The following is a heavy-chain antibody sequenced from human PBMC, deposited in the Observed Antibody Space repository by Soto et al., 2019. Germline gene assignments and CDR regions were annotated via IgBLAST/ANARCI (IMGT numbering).Heavy chain of an antibody. V-gene: IGHV3-48*02. J-gene: IGHJ5*02. CDR2: ISSSGSTI. CDR3: AREAAVPLNWFDP. D-gene: IGHD6-6*01. Sequence: EVHLVESGGGLVQPGGSLRLSCAASGFTFSSYSMNWVRQAPGKGLEWVSYISSSGSTIFSADSVKGRFTISRDNAKNSLYLQMNSLRDEDTAVYYCAREAAVPLNWFDPWGQGTLVTVSS. CDR1: GFTFSSYS.